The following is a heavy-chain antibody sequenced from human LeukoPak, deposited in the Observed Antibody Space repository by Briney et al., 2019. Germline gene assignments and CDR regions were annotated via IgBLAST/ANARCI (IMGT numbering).Heavy chain of an antibody. CDR1: GGSFSGYY. Sequence: SETLSLTCAVYGGSFSGYYWSRIRQPPGKGLEWIGEINHSGSTDYNPSLKSRVTISVDTSKNQFSLKLSSVTAADTAVYYCARRRGYSYGHFDYWGQGTLVTVSS. D-gene: IGHD5-18*01. J-gene: IGHJ4*02. CDR3: ARRRGYSYGHFDY. V-gene: IGHV4-34*01. CDR2: INHSGST.